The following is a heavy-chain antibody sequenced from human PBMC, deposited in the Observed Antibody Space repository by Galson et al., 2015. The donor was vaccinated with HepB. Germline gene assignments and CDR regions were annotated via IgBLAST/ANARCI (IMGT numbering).Heavy chain of an antibody. D-gene: IGHD6-13*01. CDR1: GFTFSSYG. V-gene: IGHV3-33*01. CDR3: ARDRGIATPFDY. CDR2: IWYDGSNK. Sequence: SLRLSCAASGFTFSSYGMHRVRQAPGKGLEWVAVIWYDGSNKYYADSVKGRFTISRDNSKNTLYLQMNSLRAEDTAVYYCARDRGIATPFDYWGQGTLVTVSS. J-gene: IGHJ4*02.